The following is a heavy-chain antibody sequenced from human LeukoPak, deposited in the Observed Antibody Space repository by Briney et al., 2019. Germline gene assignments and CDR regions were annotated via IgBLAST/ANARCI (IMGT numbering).Heavy chain of an antibody. D-gene: IGHD1-26*01. CDR1: GGSISSYY. Sequence: SETLSLTCTVSGGSISSYYWSWIRQPAGKGLEWIGRIYTSGSTDYNPSLKSRVTMSVDTSKNQFSLKLSSVTAADTAVYYCARSGSYSDYYYYYMDVWGKGTTVTVSS. V-gene: IGHV4-4*07. CDR3: ARSGSYSDYYYYYMDV. CDR2: IYTSGST. J-gene: IGHJ6*03.